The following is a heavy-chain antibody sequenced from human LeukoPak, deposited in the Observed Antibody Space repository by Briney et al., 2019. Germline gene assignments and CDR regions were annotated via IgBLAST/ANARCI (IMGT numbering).Heavy chain of an antibody. Sequence: KPSETLSLTCSVTGVSVTSGGYYWSWLRQPPGKVLEWFVYIYSSGSTYYNSFLQGRVTISIDRAKHQFSLKLHAVTVADTAVYYCARENTDDIVVPSAMPPAFFDFWRQGSQVSDSS. D-gene: IGHD2-2*01. CDR2: IYSSGST. J-gene: IGHJ4*02. CDR3: ARENTDDIVVPSAMPPAFFDF. CDR1: GVSVTSGGYY. V-gene: IGHV4-31*03.